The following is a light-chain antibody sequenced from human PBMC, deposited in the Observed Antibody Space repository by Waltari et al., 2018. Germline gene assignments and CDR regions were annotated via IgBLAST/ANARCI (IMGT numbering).Light chain of an antibody. CDR1: QSISSS. J-gene: IGKJ1*01. Sequence: DTQMTQSPSTLSASVGDSVTITCRASQSISSSLAWYQQKPGRAPRLLIYDASTLESGVPLRFSGSGSGTEFTLTISKLQPDDFATYFCQHYSPYSWTFGQGTKVEIK. CDR3: QHYSPYSWT. CDR2: DAS. V-gene: IGKV1-5*01.